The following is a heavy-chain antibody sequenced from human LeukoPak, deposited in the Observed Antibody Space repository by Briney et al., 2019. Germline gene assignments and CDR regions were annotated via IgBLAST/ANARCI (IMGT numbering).Heavy chain of an antibody. CDR2: IYPGDSDT. V-gene: IGHV5-51*01. CDR1: GYSFTSYW. CDR3: ARCRITMVRGVITNWFDP. D-gene: IGHD3-10*01. J-gene: IGHJ5*02. Sequence: GESLRISCKGSGYSFTSYWIGWVRQMPGKGLEWMGIIYPGDSDTRYSPSFQGRVTISADKSISTAYLQWSSLKASDTAMYYCARCRITMVRGVITNWFDPWGQGTLVTVSS.